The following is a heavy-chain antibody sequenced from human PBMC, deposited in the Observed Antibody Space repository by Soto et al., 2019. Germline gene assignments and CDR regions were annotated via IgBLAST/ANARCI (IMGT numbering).Heavy chain of an antibody. V-gene: IGHV3-23*01. D-gene: IGHD1-26*01. J-gene: IGHJ4*02. CDR3: ARRGSGSYYDY. Sequence: AGSLRLSCAASGFTFSSYGMSWVRQAPVKGLEWVSAISGSGGSIYYADSVKGRFTISRDNSKNTLYLQMNSLRAEDTAVYYCARRGSGSYYDYWGQGTLVTVSS. CDR2: ISGSGGSI. CDR1: GFTFSSYG.